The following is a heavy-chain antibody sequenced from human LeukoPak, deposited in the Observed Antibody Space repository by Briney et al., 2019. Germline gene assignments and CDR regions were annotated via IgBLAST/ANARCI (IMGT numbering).Heavy chain of an antibody. CDR2: IFSSSTYI. J-gene: IGHJ4*02. CDR3: ARDFYDGFALDY. Sequence: PGESLRLSCAVSGFAFNTYSMNWVRQAPGKGLEWVSFIFSSSTYIYYTDSVKGRFTISRDNARNSLYLQMDNLRAEDTGVYYCARDFYDGFALDYWGQGTLVTVSS. CDR1: GFAFNTYS. D-gene: IGHD2/OR15-2a*01. V-gene: IGHV3-21*03.